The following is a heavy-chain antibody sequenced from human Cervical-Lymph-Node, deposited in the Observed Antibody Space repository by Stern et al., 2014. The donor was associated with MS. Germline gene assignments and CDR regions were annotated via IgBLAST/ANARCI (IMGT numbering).Heavy chain of an antibody. V-gene: IGHV3-21*01. Sequence: EVQLVESGGGLVKPGGSLRLSCVASGFNFNNFDMTWVRQSPGKGLEWISSITTGTPYIYYGDSVRGRFTISRDNAKSSLYLQMSSLRAEDTAVYYCAKMHCVSGRCYHWYFDLWGRGTLVTVSS. J-gene: IGHJ2*01. CDR3: AKMHCVSGRCYHWYFDL. CDR2: ITTGTPYI. D-gene: IGHD2-15*01. CDR1: GFNFNNFD.